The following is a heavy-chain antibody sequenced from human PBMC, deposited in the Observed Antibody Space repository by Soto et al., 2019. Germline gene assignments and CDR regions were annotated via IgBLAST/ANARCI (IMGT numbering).Heavy chain of an antibody. CDR3: ATAIAATTFDH. V-gene: IGHV1-3*01. CDR1: GNIFNDYE. D-gene: IGHD6-25*01. Sequence: QVHLVQSGAEGKAPGASVRISCATSGNIFNDYEIYWLRQAPAQRLERMGWINGGNGNTGSPQRFQSRVTMSRDTSARTSYVELRSLSPEDTAVYYCATAIAATTFDHWGQGTLVTVSP. CDR2: INGGNGNT. J-gene: IGHJ4*02.